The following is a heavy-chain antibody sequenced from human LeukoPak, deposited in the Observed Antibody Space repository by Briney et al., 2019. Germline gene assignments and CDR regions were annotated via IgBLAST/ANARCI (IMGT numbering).Heavy chain of an antibody. D-gene: IGHD3-22*01. CDR2: IIPIVDTT. CDR3: ATVPYYYDSSGYTHDY. V-gene: IGHV1-69*13. Sequence: ASVKVSCKASGGTFNNFAISWVRQAPGEGLEWMGGIIPIVDTTNVAQKFQGRVTVTADESTTTAYIELSSLRSEDTAVYYCATVPYYYDSSGYTHDYWGQGTLVTVSS. CDR1: GGTFNNFA. J-gene: IGHJ4*02.